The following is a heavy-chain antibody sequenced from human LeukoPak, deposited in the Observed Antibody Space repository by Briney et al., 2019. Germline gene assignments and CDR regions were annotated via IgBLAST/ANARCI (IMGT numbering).Heavy chain of an antibody. CDR1: GFTFSSYE. Sequence: GGSLRLSCAASGFTFSSYEMNWVRQAPGKGLEWVSYISSSGSTIYYADSVKGRFTISRDNAKNSLYLQMNSLRAEDTAVYYCASTGDYYDSSGYGWGQGTLVTVSS. V-gene: IGHV3-48*03. CDR3: ASTGDYYDSSGYG. J-gene: IGHJ4*02. D-gene: IGHD3-22*01. CDR2: ISSSGSTI.